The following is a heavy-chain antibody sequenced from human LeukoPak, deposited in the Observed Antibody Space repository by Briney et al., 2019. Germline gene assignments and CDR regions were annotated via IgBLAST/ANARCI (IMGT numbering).Heavy chain of an antibody. V-gene: IGHV3-21*01. CDR3: ARDPNGVVATIGDAFDI. CDR1: GFTFSSYS. D-gene: IGHD5-12*01. Sequence: GGSLRLSCAASGFTFSSYSMNWVRQAPGKGLEWVSSISSSNIYTYYADSVKGRFTISRDNAKNSLYLQMNSLRAEDTAVYYCARDPNGVVATIGDAFDIWGQGTMVTVSS. CDR2: ISSSNIYT. J-gene: IGHJ3*02.